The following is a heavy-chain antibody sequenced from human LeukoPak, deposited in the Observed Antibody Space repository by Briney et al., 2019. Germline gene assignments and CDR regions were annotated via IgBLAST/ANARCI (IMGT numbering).Heavy chain of an antibody. J-gene: IGHJ6*02. Sequence: GGSLRLSCAASGFTFSSYAMHWVRQAPGKGREWVAVISYDGTNKYYADSVKGRFTISRDSSKNTLYLKMNSLRDEDAAVYYCAKDDPPSGSYSIHYYYAMDVWGQGTTVTVSS. CDR2: ISYDGTNK. V-gene: IGHV3-30*18. CDR1: GFTFSSYA. D-gene: IGHD1-26*01. CDR3: AKDDPPSGSYSIHYYYAMDV.